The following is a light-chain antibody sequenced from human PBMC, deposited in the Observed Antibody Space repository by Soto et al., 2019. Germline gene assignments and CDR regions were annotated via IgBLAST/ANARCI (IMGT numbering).Light chain of an antibody. J-gene: IGKJ1*01. Sequence: EIVMTQSPATLYVSPGERATLSCRASQSVSSNLAWYQQKPGQAPRLLIYGASTRATGIPARFSGSGSGTEFTLTISSLQSEDFAVYYCQQYNNWPRTFGQGTKVDFK. V-gene: IGKV3-15*01. CDR3: QQYNNWPRT. CDR1: QSVSSN. CDR2: GAS.